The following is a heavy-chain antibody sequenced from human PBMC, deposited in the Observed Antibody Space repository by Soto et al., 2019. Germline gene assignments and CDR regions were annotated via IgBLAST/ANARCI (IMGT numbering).Heavy chain of an antibody. J-gene: IGHJ4*02. D-gene: IGHD2-15*01. CDR1: GFSLSTSGVG. V-gene: IGHV2-5*02. Sequence: QITLKESGPTLVKPTQTLTLTCTFSGFSLSTSGVGVGWISLPPEKPLEWLTFIYGDDDKRNIPFLNSRLTITKDTSKNQVVHTMTNMDPVDTATNYCAHIVVAGITYYFDSWGQGTLVTVSS. CDR2: IYGDDDK. CDR3: AHIVVAGITYYFDS.